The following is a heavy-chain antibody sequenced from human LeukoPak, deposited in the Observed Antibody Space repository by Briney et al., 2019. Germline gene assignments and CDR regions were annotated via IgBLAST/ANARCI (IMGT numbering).Heavy chain of an antibody. J-gene: IGHJ4*02. D-gene: IGHD1-26*01. Sequence: GASVKVSCKASGYTFINYGISWVRQAPGQGLEWMGWISAENGNTGYVENLQGRVTMTTDTSSSTVYMELRSLRSDDTAVYYCARDPQEYSGSSLPLDYWGQGTLVTVSS. CDR3: ARDPQEYSGSSLPLDY. CDR2: ISAENGNT. CDR1: GYTFINYG. V-gene: IGHV1-18*01.